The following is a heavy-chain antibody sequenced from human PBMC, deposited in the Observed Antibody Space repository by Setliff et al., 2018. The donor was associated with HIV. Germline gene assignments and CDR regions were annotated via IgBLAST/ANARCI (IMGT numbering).Heavy chain of an antibody. D-gene: IGHD5-12*01. Sequence: GGSLRLSCAASGFTFSSYAMSWVRQAPGKGLEWVSAISGSGGATYYADSVKGRFTISRDNSKNTLYLQMNSLRAEDTAVYYCAKAYSGYEYSTDYWGQGTLVTVSS. CDR1: GFTFSSYA. J-gene: IGHJ4*02. V-gene: IGHV3-23*01. CDR3: AKAYSGYEYSTDY. CDR2: ISGSGGAT.